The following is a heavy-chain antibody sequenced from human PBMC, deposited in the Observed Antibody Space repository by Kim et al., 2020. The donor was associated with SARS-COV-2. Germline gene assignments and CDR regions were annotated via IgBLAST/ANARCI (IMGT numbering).Heavy chain of an antibody. CDR2: ISYDGSNK. D-gene: IGHD5-12*01. V-gene: IGHV3-30*04. J-gene: IGHJ4*02. CDR1: GFTFSSYA. Sequence: GGSLRLSCAASGFTFSSYAMHWVRQAPGKGLEWVAVISYDGSNKYYVDSVKGRFTISRDNSKNTLYLQMNSLRAEDTAVYYCAREGLRSLYYWGQGTLVTVSS. CDR3: AREGLRSLYY.